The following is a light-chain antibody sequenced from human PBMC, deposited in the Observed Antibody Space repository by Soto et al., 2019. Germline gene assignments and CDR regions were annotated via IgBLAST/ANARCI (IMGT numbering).Light chain of an antibody. V-gene: IGLV2-23*01. Sequence: QSVLTQPASVSGSPGQSITISCTGTSSDIGTYNLVSWYHHYPGKAPKLMIYEGIKRPSGVSNRFSGSKSGNTAFLTISGLQAEDEADYYCCSYAGSGTDNYVFGSGTKLTVL. CDR1: SSDIGTYNL. CDR3: CSYAGSGTDNYV. CDR2: EGI. J-gene: IGLJ1*01.